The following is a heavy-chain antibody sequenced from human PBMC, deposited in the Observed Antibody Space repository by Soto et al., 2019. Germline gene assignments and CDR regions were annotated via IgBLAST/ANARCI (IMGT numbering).Heavy chain of an antibody. CDR3: AREGFSGSYFPN. V-gene: IGHV1-69*01. J-gene: IGHJ1*01. CDR2: IIPLFGTA. Sequence: QVQLVQSGAEVKKPWSSVKISCKASGGTLSSYTFSWVRQAPGQDLEWMGGIIPLFGTADYAQRFQDRLTITADQSTSTAYMELSSLRSEDTAVYYFAREGFSGSYFPNWGQGTLVTVSS. D-gene: IGHD1-26*01. CDR1: GGTLSSYT.